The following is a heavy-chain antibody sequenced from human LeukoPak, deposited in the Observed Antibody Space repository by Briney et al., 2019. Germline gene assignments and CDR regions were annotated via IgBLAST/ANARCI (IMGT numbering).Heavy chain of an antibody. CDR3: ARYSGSYYYPPAWDL. J-gene: IGHJ4*02. D-gene: IGHD1-26*01. CDR2: TSTSGGSA. V-gene: IGHV3-23*01. CDR1: GFTFTSYS. Sequence: GGSLRLSCAASGFTFTSYSMNWVRQAPGKGLEWVSATSTSGGSAYYADSVKGRFTISRDNSKNTLYLQMDSLRADDTAVYYCARYSGSYYYPPAWDLWGQGTLVTVSS.